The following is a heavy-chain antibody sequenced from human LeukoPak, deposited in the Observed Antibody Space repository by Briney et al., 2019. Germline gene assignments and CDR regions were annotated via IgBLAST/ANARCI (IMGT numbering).Heavy chain of an antibody. V-gene: IGHV1-2*02. Sequence: ASVTVSCKASGYTFTGYYMHWVRQAPGQGLEWMGWINPNSGGTNYAQKFQGRVTMTRDTSISTAYMELSRLRSDDTAVYYCAIRRELVVGVVFDYWGQGTLVTVSS. CDR1: GYTFTGYY. J-gene: IGHJ4*02. CDR2: INPNSGGT. CDR3: AIRRELVVGVVFDY. D-gene: IGHD6-6*01.